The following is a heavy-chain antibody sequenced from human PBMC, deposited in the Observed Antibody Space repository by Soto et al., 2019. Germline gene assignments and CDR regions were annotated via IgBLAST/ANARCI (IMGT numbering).Heavy chain of an antibody. Sequence: ASVKVSCKASGYTFTSYGISWVRQAPGQGLEWMGWISAYNGNTNYAQKLQGRVTMTTDTSTSTAYMELRSLRSDDTAVYYCARGLYYDFWSGYILARDNWFDPWGQGTLVTVSS. CDR2: ISAYNGNT. V-gene: IGHV1-18*01. J-gene: IGHJ5*02. CDR3: ARGLYYDFWSGYILARDNWFDP. CDR1: GYTFTSYG. D-gene: IGHD3-3*01.